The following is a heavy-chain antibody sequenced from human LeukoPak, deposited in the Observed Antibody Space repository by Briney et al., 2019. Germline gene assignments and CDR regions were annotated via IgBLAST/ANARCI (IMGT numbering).Heavy chain of an antibody. Sequence: GGSLRLPCAASGFTFSSYSMNWVRQAPGKGLEWVSSISSSSSYIYYADSVKGRFTISRDNAKNSLYLQMNSLRAEDTAVYYCASLGRYCSSTSCYSDYYYYYYMDVWGKGTTVTVSS. D-gene: IGHD2-2*02. CDR2: ISSSSSYI. V-gene: IGHV3-21*01. J-gene: IGHJ6*03. CDR1: GFTFSSYS. CDR3: ASLGRYCSSTSCYSDYYYYYYMDV.